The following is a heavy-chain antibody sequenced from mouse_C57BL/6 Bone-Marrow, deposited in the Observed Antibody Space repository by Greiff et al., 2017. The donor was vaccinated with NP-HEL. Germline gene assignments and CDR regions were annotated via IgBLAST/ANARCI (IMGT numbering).Heavy chain of an antibody. Sequence: DVMLVESGGGLVQPGGSLKLSCAASGFTFSDYGMAWVRQAPRKGPEWVAFISNLAYSIYYADTVTGRFTISRENAKNTLYLEMSSLRSEDTAMYYCARGPHLGAMDYWGQGTSVTVSS. D-gene: IGHD4-1*01. CDR3: ARGPHLGAMDY. CDR1: GFTFSDYG. CDR2: ISNLAYSI. J-gene: IGHJ4*01. V-gene: IGHV5-15*01.